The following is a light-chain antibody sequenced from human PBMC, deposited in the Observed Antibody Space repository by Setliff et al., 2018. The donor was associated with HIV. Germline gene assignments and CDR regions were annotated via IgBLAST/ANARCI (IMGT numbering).Light chain of an antibody. J-gene: IGLJ1*01. Sequence: QSVLTQPASVSGSPGQSITISCTGTSSDVGGYDYVSWYVHHPGKAPKLIIYQVTNRPSGVPTRFSGFKSGNTASLTIYGLQPEDEADYFCCSYAGSNIVVFGKGTKVTVL. CDR1: SSDVGGYDY. V-gene: IGLV2-14*01. CDR2: QVT. CDR3: CSYAGSNIVV.